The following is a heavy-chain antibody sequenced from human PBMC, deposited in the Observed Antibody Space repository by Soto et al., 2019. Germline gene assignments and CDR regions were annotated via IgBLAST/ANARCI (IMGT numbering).Heavy chain of an antibody. V-gene: IGHV4-4*07. CDR3: ARVTATPGYNWFDP. CDR2: IYTSGST. Sequence: SETMSLTCTVSGGSISSYYWSWIRQPAGKGLEWIGRIYTSGSTNYNPSLKSRVTMSVDTSKNQFSLKLSSVTAADTAVYYCARVTATPGYNWFDPWGQGTLVTVSS. CDR1: GGSISSYY. D-gene: IGHD2-21*02. J-gene: IGHJ5*02.